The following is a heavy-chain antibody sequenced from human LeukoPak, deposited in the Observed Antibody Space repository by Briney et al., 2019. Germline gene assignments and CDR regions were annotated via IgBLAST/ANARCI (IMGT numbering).Heavy chain of an antibody. CDR3: ARGWCYFDY. CDR2: TYYRSKWYN. CDR1: GDSVSSNSVA. Sequence: SQTLSLTCAISGDSVSSNSVAWNWIRQSPSRGLELLGRTYYRSKWYNDYAVSVKSRITINPDTSKNQFSLQLSSVTPEDTAVYFCARGWCYFDYWGQGTLVTVSS. D-gene: IGHD6-19*01. J-gene: IGHJ4*02. V-gene: IGHV6-1*01.